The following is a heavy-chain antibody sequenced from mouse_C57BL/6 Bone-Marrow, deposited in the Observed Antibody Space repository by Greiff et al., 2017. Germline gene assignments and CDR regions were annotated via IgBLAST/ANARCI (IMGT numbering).Heavy chain of an antibody. Sequence: QVQLQQSGAELVRPGPSVKMSCKASGYTFTNYWIGWAKQRPGHGLEWIGDIYPGGGYTNYNEKFKGKATLTADKSSSTAYMQFSSLTSESSAIYYCARTNYYGSSYYWYFDVWGTGTTVTVSS. CDR2: IYPGGGYT. CDR1: GYTFTNYW. CDR3: ARTNYYGSSYYWYFDV. V-gene: IGHV1-63*01. D-gene: IGHD1-1*01. J-gene: IGHJ1*03.